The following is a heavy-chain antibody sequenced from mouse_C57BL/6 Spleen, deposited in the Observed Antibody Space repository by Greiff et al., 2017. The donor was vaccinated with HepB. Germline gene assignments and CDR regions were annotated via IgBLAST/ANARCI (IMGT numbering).Heavy chain of an antibody. V-gene: IGHV1-81*01. CDR3: AREGIYDHGGFAY. D-gene: IGHD2-4*01. J-gene: IGHJ3*01. CDR1: GYTFTSYG. Sequence: QVHLKQSGAELARPGASVKLSCKASGYTFTSYGISWVKQRTGQGLEWIGEIYPRSGNTYYNEKFKGKATLTADKSSSTAYMELRSLTSEDSAVYFCAREGIYDHGGFAYWGQGTLVTVSA. CDR2: IYPRSGNT.